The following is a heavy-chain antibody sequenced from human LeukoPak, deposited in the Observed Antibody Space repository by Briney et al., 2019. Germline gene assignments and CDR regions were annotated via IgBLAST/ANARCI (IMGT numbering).Heavy chain of an antibody. CDR2: IYSGGST. Sequence: LAGGSLRLSCAASGFTVSSNYMSWVRQAPGKGLEWVSVIYSGGSTYYADSVKGRFTISRDNSKNTLYLQMNSLRAEDTAVYYCARGQVQPRCGRYYYYYMDVWGKGTTVTVSS. V-gene: IGHV3-66*01. D-gene: IGHD1-26*01. CDR1: GFTVSSNY. J-gene: IGHJ6*03. CDR3: ARGQVQPRCGRYYYYYMDV.